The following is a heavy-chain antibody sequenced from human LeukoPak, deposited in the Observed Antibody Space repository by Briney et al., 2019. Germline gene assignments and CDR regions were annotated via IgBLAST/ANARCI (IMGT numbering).Heavy chain of an antibody. V-gene: IGHV1-18*01. CDR2: ISPYNGNT. Sequence: ASVKVSCKASGYTFTYYGVSWVRQAPGQGLEWMGWISPYNGNTLYEQNLQGRVTMTADTSTSTAYMELRSLRSDDTAVYYCARDCGGDCSSLSWYFDLWGRGTLVIVSS. CDR3: ARDCGGDCSSLSWYFDL. J-gene: IGHJ2*01. CDR1: GYTFTYYG. D-gene: IGHD2-21*02.